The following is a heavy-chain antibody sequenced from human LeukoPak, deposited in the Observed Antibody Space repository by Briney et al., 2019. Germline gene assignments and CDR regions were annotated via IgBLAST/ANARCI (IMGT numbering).Heavy chain of an antibody. CDR1: GYTFTSYG. Sequence: ASVKVSCKASGYTFTSYGIGWVRQAPGQGLEWMGWISAYNGNTNYAQKLQGRVTMTTDTSTSTAYMELRSLRSDDTAVYYCARDSVGVVPAAPLRYYYYGMDVWGQGTTVTVSS. CDR2: ISAYNGNT. J-gene: IGHJ6*02. CDR3: ARDSVGVVPAAPLRYYYYGMDV. D-gene: IGHD2-2*01. V-gene: IGHV1-18*01.